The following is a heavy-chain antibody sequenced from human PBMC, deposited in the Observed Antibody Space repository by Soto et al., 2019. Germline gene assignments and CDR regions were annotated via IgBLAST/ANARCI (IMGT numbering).Heavy chain of an antibody. CDR1: GFTFSSYD. Sequence: GGSLRLSCAASGFTFSSYDMHWVRQATGKGLEWVSAIGTAGDTYYPGSVKGRFTISRENAKNSLYLQMNSLRAEDTAVYYCARGQYCSGGSCYSEGGYFDYWGQGTLVTVSS. D-gene: IGHD2-15*01. J-gene: IGHJ4*02. V-gene: IGHV3-13*01. CDR3: ARGQYCSGGSCYSEGGYFDY. CDR2: IGTAGDT.